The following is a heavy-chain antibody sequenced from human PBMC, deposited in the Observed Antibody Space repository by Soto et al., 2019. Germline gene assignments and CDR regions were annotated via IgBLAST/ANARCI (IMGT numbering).Heavy chain of an antibody. D-gene: IGHD6-25*01. Sequence: EVHLLESGGGLVQPGRSLRLSCAASGFTFSSYATSWVRQAPGKGLEWVSAISGSGGTTYYAASVKGRFTISRDNSKNTLFLQMNSLRAEDTAVYYCAKFFVETGGSSGWPWTFHYWGQGTLVTVSS. CDR2: ISGSGGTT. CDR3: AKFFVETGGSSGWPWTFHY. CDR1: GFTFSSYA. V-gene: IGHV3-23*01. J-gene: IGHJ4*02.